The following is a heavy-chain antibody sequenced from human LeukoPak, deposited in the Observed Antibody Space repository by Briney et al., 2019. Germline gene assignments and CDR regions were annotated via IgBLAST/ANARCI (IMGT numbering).Heavy chain of an antibody. Sequence: ASVKVSCKASGYSFTDYYIHWVRQAPGQGLEWMGWINPFSGGTKYAQKFQGWVTMTRDTSISTAYMELSRLTSDDTAVYYCARDLDDKSPRLLFDYWGQGTLVTVSS. CDR2: INPFSGGT. J-gene: IGHJ4*02. D-gene: IGHD3-22*01. CDR1: GYSFTDYY. V-gene: IGHV1-2*04. CDR3: ARDLDDKSPRLLFDY.